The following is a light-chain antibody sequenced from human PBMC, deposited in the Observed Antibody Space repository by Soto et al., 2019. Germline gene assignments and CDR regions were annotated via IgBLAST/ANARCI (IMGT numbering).Light chain of an antibody. CDR3: MQALQTPRT. Sequence: DIVMTQSPLXLPXTPGEPASISCRSSQSLLHSNGYNYLDWYLQKPGQSPQLLIYLGSNRASGVPDRFSGSGSGTDFTLKISRVEAEDVGVYYCMQALQTPRTFGGGTKVEIK. CDR1: QSLLHSNGYNY. CDR2: LGS. V-gene: IGKV2-28*01. J-gene: IGKJ4*01.